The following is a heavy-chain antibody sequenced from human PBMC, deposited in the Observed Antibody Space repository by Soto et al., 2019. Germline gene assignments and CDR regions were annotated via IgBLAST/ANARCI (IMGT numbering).Heavy chain of an antibody. CDR3: ARGLAKGGGSAGFDY. V-gene: IGHV1-2*02. J-gene: IGHJ4*02. Sequence: QVQLVQSGAEVKKPGASVKVSCKASGYTITGYYMHWVRQAPGQGLEWMGWINPNSGGTKYPQKFQGRVTMTRDTSITTVYMSLTGLKSDDTAVYYCARGLAKGGGSAGFDYWGQGTLVAVSS. CDR2: INPNSGGT. CDR1: GYTITGYY. D-gene: IGHD2-15*01.